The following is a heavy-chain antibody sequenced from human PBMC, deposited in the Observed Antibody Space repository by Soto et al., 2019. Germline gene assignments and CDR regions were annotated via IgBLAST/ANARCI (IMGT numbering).Heavy chain of an antibody. CDR1: GFTFDDYA. V-gene: IGHV3-9*01. J-gene: IGHJ6*03. Sequence: GGSLRLSCAASGFTFDDYAMHWVRQAPGKGLEWVSGISWNSGSIGYADSVKGRFTISRDNAKNSLYLQMNSLRAEDTALYYCAKDTLTAVAGTGTDYYYYYYMDVWGKGTTVTVSS. D-gene: IGHD6-19*01. CDR2: ISWNSGSI. CDR3: AKDTLTAVAGTGTDYYYYYYMDV.